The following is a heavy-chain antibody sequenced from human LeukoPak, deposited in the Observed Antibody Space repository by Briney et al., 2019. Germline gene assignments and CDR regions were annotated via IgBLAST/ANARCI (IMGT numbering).Heavy chain of an antibody. CDR3: ARVRVKWPRRIYYFDY. V-gene: IGHV4-39*07. J-gene: IGHJ4*02. D-gene: IGHD5-12*01. CDR1: GGSISSSSYY. CDR2: TYYSGST. Sequence: TTSETLSLTCTVSGGSISSSSYYWGWIRQPPGKGLEWIGSTYYSGSTYYNPSLKSRVTISADTSKNQFSLKLSSVTAADTAVYYCARVRVKWPRRIYYFDYWGQGTLVTVSS.